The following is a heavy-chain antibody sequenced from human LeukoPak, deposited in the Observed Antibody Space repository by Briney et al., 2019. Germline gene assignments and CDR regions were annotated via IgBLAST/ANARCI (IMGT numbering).Heavy chain of an antibody. CDR3: ARDGGELLGWYFDL. D-gene: IGHD1-26*01. CDR1: GFTFSSYV. J-gene: IGHJ2*01. V-gene: IGHV3-7*01. Sequence: GSLRLSCAASGFTFSSYVMSWVRQAPGKGLEWVANIKEDGSEKYYVESVKGRFIISRDNTKNSLYLPMNSLRAEDTAVYYCARDGGELLGWYFDLWGRGTLVTVSS. CDR2: IKEDGSEK.